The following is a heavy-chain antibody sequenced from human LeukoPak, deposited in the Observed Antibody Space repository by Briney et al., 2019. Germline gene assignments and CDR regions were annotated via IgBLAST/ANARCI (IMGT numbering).Heavy chain of an antibody. V-gene: IGHV3-15*01. D-gene: IGHD3-16*02. J-gene: IGHJ4*02. CDR1: GFTFSNAW. Sequence: PGGSLRLSCAASGFTFSNAWMSWVRQAPGKGLEWVGRIISKAGGETTDYAAPVKGRFIISRDDSRNTVYLQMNSLKTEDTAVYYCTTLYDYVWGSYRYKGGYYFDYWGQGTLVTVSS. CDR3: TTLYDYVWGSYRYKGGYYFDY. CDR2: IISKAGGETT.